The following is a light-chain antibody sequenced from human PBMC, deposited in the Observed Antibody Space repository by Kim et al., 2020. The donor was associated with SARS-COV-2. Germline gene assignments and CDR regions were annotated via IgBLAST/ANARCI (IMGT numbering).Light chain of an antibody. Sequence: ETMMTQSPATLSVSPGERATLSCRSSQSISNNLAWYQQKPGQAPRLLIYGVSTRATDIPARFSGSGSGTDFTLTIRSLQSEDFAVYYCQQYNNWPPNTFGQGTKLEI. CDR1: QSISNN. CDR3: QQYNNWPPNT. J-gene: IGKJ2*01. V-gene: IGKV3-15*01. CDR2: GVS.